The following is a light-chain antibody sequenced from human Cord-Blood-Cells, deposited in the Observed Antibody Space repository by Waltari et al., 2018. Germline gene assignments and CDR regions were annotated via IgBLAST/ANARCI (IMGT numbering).Light chain of an antibody. Sequence: GDRVTITCRASQSISSYLNWYQQKPGKAPKLLIYAASSLQSGVPSRFSGSGSGTDFTLTISSLQPEDFATYYGQQSYSTPLTFGGGTKVEIK. CDR3: QQSYSTPLT. J-gene: IGKJ4*01. CDR1: QSISSY. CDR2: AAS. V-gene: IGKV1-39*01.